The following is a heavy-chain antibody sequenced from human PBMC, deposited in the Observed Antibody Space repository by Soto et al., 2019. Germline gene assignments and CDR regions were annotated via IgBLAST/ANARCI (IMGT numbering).Heavy chain of an antibody. CDR1: GFXFRKYT. D-gene: IGHD6-19*01. CDR2: IGTSRDFI. V-gene: IGHV3-21*01. J-gene: IGHJ6*02. Sequence: NPGGSLRLSCAASGFXFRKYTLKWCRRVPGRGLEWVASIGTSRDFIYNADSVKGRFTISRDNAKVSLYLQMNSLRAEDMAVYYCARSRVGGWYWNYYYGMDVWGQGTTVTVSS. CDR3: ARSRVGGWYWNYYYGMDV.